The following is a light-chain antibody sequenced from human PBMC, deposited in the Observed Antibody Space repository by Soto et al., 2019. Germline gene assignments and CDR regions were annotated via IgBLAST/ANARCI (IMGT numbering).Light chain of an antibody. CDR1: QSVSSN. CDR3: QQYNTFPSLT. V-gene: IGKV3-15*01. CDR2: GAS. J-gene: IGKJ4*01. Sequence: EIVMTQSPATLSVSPGERATLSCRASQSVSSNLAWYQQKPGQSPRLLIYGASTRATGIPARFSGSGSGTEFTLTIGSLQSEDFAVYYCQQYNTFPSLTFGGGTKVEIK.